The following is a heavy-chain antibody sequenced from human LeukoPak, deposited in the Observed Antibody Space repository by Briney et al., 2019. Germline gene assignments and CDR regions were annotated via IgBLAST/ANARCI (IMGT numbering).Heavy chain of an antibody. CDR3: AKEWSASGALLDY. CDR1: GFTVSSNY. J-gene: IGHJ4*02. V-gene: IGHV3-66*01. Sequence: GGSLRLSCAASGFTVSSNYMSWVRQAPGKGLECVSVIYSGGNTYYADSVKGRFTISRDNSKNTLYLQVNSLRAEDTAVYYCAKEWSASGALLDYWGQGTLVTVSS. CDR2: IYSGGNT. D-gene: IGHD1-26*01.